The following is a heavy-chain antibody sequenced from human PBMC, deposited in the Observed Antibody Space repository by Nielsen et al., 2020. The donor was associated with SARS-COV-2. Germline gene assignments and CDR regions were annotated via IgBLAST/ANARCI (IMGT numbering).Heavy chain of an antibody. D-gene: IGHD6-19*01. V-gene: IGHV3-23*01. Sequence: GGSLRLSCVVSGFTISTYGMSWVRQAPGKGLEWVSAISSSTYYADSVKGRFTVSRDNSKNTLYPQMNSLRAEDTAVYYCAKRSGYTSGWYGDYWGQGTLVTVSS. CDR1: GFTISTYG. J-gene: IGHJ4*02. CDR2: ISSST. CDR3: AKRSGYTSGWYGDY.